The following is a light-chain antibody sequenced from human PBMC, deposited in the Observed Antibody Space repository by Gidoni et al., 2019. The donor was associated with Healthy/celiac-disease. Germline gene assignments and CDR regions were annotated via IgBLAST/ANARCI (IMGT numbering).Light chain of an antibody. J-gene: IGKJ4*01. CDR3: QQYDNLPLT. V-gene: IGKV1-33*01. CDR2: DAS. CDR1: QDISNY. Sequence: DIQMTQSPSSLSASVGDSVTITCQASQDISNYLNWYQQKPEKAPKLLIYDASNLETGVPSRFSGSGSGTDFTFTISSLQPEDIATYYCQQYDNLPLTFXGXTKVEIK.